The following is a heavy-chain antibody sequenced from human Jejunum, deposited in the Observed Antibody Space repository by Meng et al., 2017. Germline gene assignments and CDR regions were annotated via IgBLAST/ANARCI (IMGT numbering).Heavy chain of an antibody. CDR3: ARGATGTRPLDY. CDR2: IWHSGAS. D-gene: IGHD5-12*01. Sequence: QGQREESGPGLVKPSGTLSLTCAVSGGSITTDWWNWVRQPPGKGLEWIGEIWHSGASNYNPSLRSRVTISVDKSKNQLSLELASLTAADTAVYYCARGATGTRPLDYWGQGTLVTVSS. CDR1: GGSITTDW. V-gene: IGHV4-4*02. J-gene: IGHJ4*02.